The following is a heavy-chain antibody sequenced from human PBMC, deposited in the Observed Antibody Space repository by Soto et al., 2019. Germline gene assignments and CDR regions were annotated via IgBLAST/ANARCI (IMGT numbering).Heavy chain of an antibody. J-gene: IGHJ3*02. D-gene: IGHD2-2*01. Sequence: PSETLSLTCTVSGGSISSYYWSWIRQPPGKGLEWIGYIYYSGSTNYNPSLKSRVTISVDTSKNQFSLKLSSVTAADTAVYYCAQLGDCSSTSCFFAFDIWGQGTMVTVSS. CDR1: GGSISSYY. CDR2: IYYSGST. CDR3: AQLGDCSSTSCFFAFDI. V-gene: IGHV4-59*12.